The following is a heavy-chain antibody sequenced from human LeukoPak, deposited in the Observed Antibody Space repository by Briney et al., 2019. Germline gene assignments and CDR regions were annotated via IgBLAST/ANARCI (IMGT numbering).Heavy chain of an antibody. Sequence: TSETLSLTCAVYGGSFSGYYWSWIRQPPGKGLEWIGEINHSGSTNYNPSLKSRVIISVDTSKNQFSLKLSSVTAADTAVYCCARGRLRTDSSGFGRPHPKTRFYYGMDVWGQGTTVTVSS. V-gene: IGHV4-34*01. J-gene: IGHJ6*02. CDR3: ARGRLRTDSSGFGRPHPKTRFYYGMDV. CDR2: INHSGST. CDR1: GGSFSGYY. D-gene: IGHD3-22*01.